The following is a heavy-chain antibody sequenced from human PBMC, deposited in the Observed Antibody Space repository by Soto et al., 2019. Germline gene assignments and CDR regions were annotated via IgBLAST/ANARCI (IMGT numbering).Heavy chain of an antibody. Sequence: PGGSLRLSCAASGFTLSSYAMHWVRQPPGKGLEWVAVISNDETYKEYADSVQGRFTISRDNSNNTVDLQMNSLRVEDTAVYYCARRGRKAGNNCFESWGQGVLVTVSS. CDR2: ISNDETYK. CDR3: ARRGRKAGNNCFES. J-gene: IGHJ5*01. V-gene: IGHV3-30-3*01. D-gene: IGHD1-26*01. CDR1: GFTLSSYA.